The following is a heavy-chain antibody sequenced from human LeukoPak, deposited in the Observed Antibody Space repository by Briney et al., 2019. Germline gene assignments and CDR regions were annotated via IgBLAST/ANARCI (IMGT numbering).Heavy chain of an antibody. CDR2: INHSGST. J-gene: IGHJ3*02. Sequence: SETLSLTCAVYGGSFSGYYWSWIRQPPGKGLEWIGEINHSGSTNYNPSLKSRVTISVDTSKNQFSLTLSSVTAADTAVYYCARSRVVVTAIPGAFDIWGQGTMVTVSS. D-gene: IGHD2-21*02. CDR1: GGSFSGYY. V-gene: IGHV4-34*01. CDR3: ARSRVVVTAIPGAFDI.